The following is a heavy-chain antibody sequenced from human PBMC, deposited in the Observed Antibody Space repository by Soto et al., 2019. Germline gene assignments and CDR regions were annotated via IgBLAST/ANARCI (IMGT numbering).Heavy chain of an antibody. Sequence: SETLSLTCAVYGGSFSDYYWSWIRQPPGKGLEWIGEINHSGSTNYNPSLKSRVTISVDTSKNQFSLKLSSVTAADTAVYYCAVVVVVAAIGGWFDPWGQGTLVTVSS. CDR3: AVVVVVAAIGGWFDP. CDR2: INHSGST. CDR1: GGSFSDYY. J-gene: IGHJ5*02. V-gene: IGHV4-34*01. D-gene: IGHD2-15*01.